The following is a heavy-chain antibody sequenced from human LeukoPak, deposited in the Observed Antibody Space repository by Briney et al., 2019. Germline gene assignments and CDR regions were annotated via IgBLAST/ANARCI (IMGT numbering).Heavy chain of an antibody. Sequence: GRSLRLSCAASGFTFSSYAMHWVRQAPGKGLEWVAVISYDGSNKYYADSVKGRFTISRDNSKNTLYLQMNSLRAEDTAVYYCATGYCSGGSCYDLSDWGQGTLVTVSS. J-gene: IGHJ4*02. CDR2: ISYDGSNK. D-gene: IGHD2-15*01. V-gene: IGHV3-30-3*01. CDR1: GFTFSSYA. CDR3: ATGYCSGGSCYDLSD.